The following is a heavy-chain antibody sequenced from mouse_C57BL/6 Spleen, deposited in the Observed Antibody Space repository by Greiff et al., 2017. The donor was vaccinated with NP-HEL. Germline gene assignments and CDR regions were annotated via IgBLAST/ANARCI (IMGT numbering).Heavy chain of an antibody. V-gene: IGHV7-3*01. Sequence: EVKLVESGGGLVQPGGSLSLSCAASGFTFTDYYMSWVRQPPGKALEWLGFIRNKANGYTKEYSASVKGRFTISRDNSQSILYLQMNALRAEDSATYYCARFTTVPYCAMDYWGQGTSVTVSS. CDR1: GFTFTDYY. CDR2: IRNKANGYTK. J-gene: IGHJ4*01. D-gene: IGHD1-1*01. CDR3: ARFTTVPYCAMDY.